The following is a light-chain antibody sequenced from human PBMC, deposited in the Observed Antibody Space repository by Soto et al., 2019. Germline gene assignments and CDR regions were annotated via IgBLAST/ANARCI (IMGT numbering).Light chain of an antibody. V-gene: IGLV2-23*02. CDR3: CSDAGRSTYV. CDR2: EVS. J-gene: IGLJ1*01. CDR1: GSYNF. Sequence: QSVLTQPASVSGSPGQSITISCTVGSYNFVSWYQQRPGKAPKVLIYEVSKRPSGVSDRFSGSKSGNTASLTISGLQAEDEADYYCCSDAGRSTYVFGTGTKATVL.